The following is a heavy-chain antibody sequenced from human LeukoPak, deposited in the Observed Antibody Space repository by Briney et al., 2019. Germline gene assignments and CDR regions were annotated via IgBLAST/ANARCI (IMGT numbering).Heavy chain of an antibody. CDR3: AKGDCYNDKYFDF. Sequence: GSPRHSCAASGFTFSSYAMSWVRQAPGKGLEWVSAISGSGGFTYYADSVKGRFTISRDNSKNTLYLQMNSLRAEDTAVYYCAKGDCYNDKYFDFSGARAQVTVSS. CDR2: ISGSGGFT. D-gene: IGHD5-24*01. J-gene: IGHJ4*02. CDR1: GFTFSSYA. V-gene: IGHV3-23*01.